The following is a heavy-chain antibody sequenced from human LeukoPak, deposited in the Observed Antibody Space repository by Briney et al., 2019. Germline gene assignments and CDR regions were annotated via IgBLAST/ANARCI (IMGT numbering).Heavy chain of an antibody. CDR2: IYYRGST. D-gene: IGHD6-19*01. CDR3: ARGYSSGWLGY. CDR1: GGSISSYY. Sequence: SETLSLTCTVSGGSISSYYWSWIRQPPGQGREWIGYIYYRGSTNYNPSRKSRVTISVDTSKNHFSLKLSCVTAADTAVYYCARGYSSGWLGYWGQGTLVTVSS. J-gene: IGHJ4*02. V-gene: IGHV4-59*01.